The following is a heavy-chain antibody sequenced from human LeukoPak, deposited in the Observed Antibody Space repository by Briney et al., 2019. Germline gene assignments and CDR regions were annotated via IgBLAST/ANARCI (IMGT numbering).Heavy chain of an antibody. V-gene: IGHV1-46*01. D-gene: IGHD1-14*01. CDR2: INPSGGGT. J-gene: IGHJ5*02. CDR3: ARTPEKDDWFDP. CDR1: GYTFTSYY. Sequence: ASVKVSCKASGYTFTSYYLHWVRQAPGQGLEWMGIINPSGGGTSYAQMFQGRVTMTRDTSASTVYMELSGLRSEDTAVYYCARTPEKDDWFDPWGQGTLVTVSS.